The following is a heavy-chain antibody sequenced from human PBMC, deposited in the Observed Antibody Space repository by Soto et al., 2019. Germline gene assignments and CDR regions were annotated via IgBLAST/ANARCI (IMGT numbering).Heavy chain of an antibody. CDR3: VKDAYCSGGSCYSNWFDP. V-gene: IGHV3-64D*06. CDR1: GFTFSSYA. Sequence: PGGSLRLSCSASGFTFSSYAMHWVRQAPGKGLEYVSAISSNGGSTYYADSVKGRFTISRDNSKNTLYLQMSSLRAEDTAVYYCVKDAYCSGGSCYSNWFDPWGQGTLVTVS. CDR2: ISSNGGST. D-gene: IGHD2-15*01. J-gene: IGHJ5*02.